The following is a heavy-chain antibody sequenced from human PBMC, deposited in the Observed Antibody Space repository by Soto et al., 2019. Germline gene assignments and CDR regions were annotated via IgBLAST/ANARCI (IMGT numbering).Heavy chain of an antibody. CDR1: GYTFTSYY. D-gene: IGHD2-2*01. Sequence: ASVKVSCKASGYTFTSYYIHWVRQAPVQGLEWMGIINPSGGSTSYAQKFQGRVTMTRDTSTSTVYMELSSLRSEDTAVYYCAREGRWNIVVVPAALYGMDVWG. J-gene: IGHJ6*04. CDR2: INPSGGST. V-gene: IGHV1-46*01. CDR3: AREGRWNIVVVPAALYGMDV.